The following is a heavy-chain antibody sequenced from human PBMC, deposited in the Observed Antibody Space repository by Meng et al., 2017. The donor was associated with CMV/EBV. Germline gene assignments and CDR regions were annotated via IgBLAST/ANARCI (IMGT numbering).Heavy chain of an antibody. CDR3: ARERVVVVPAVTLDYGMDV. Sequence: GESLKISCAASGFTVSSDYMSWVRQAPGKGLEWVSVIYSGGSTYYADSVKGRFTISRDNSKNTLYLQMNSLIAEDTAVYYCARERVVVVPAVTLDYGMDVWGQGTTVTVSS. CDR2: IYSGGST. J-gene: IGHJ6*02. CDR1: GFTVSSDY. D-gene: IGHD2-2*01. V-gene: IGHV3-53*01.